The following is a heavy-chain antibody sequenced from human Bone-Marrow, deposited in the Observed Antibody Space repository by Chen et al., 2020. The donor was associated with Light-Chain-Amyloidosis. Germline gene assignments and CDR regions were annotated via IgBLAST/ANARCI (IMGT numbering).Heavy chain of an antibody. CDR3: ARQYSLNWFDI. CDR1: GYTLTSFV. V-gene: IGHV1-18*01. Sequence: QVQLVQSGPEMKKPGASLNVSCKASGYTLTSFVLNWVRQAPGQGLEWMGRISTFNGNTNYAQKFQGRVTMSTYASTSTAYLELKKLTFDDTAVYYCARQYSLNWFDIWGQGTLISVSS. J-gene: IGHJ5*02. CDR2: ISTFNGNT. D-gene: IGHD2-21*01.